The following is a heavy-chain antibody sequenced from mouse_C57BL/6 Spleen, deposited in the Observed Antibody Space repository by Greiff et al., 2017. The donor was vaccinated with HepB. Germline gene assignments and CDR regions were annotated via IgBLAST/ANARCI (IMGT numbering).Heavy chain of an antibody. D-gene: IGHD2-13*01. J-gene: IGHJ2*01. V-gene: IGHV1-50*01. CDR3: ARRGGEVDY. CDR1: GYTFTSYW. CDR2: IDPSDSYT. Sequence: VQLQQPGAELVKPGASVKLSCKASGYTFTSYWMQWVKQRPGQGLEWIGEIDPSDSYTNYNQKFKGKATLTVDTSSSTAYMQLSSLTSEDSAVYYCARRGGEVDYWGQGTTLTVSS.